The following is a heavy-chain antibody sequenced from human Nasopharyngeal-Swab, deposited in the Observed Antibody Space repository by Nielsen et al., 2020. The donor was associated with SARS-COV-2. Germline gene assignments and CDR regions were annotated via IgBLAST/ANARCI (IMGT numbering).Heavy chain of an antibody. D-gene: IGHD2-21*02. J-gene: IGHJ4*01. CDR2: ISSSGITI. CDR1: GFTFRDYY. Sequence: SLKISCSASGFTFRDYYMSWIRQAPGKGLEWVSYISSSGITIYYADSVKGRFTISRDNAKNSLYLQMNSLRAEDTAVYYCARPQCRGGGDCHYYFDYWGQEPWSPSPQ. CDR3: ARPQCRGGGDCHYYFDY. V-gene: IGHV3-11*01.